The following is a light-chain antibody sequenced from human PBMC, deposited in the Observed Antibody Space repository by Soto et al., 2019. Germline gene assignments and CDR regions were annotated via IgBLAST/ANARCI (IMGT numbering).Light chain of an antibody. Sequence: EIVLTQSPATLSLSPGERATLSCRASQSVSSYLAWYQQKPGQAPMLLISDASNREPGVPARFSGSGSGTDFTLTISSLEPEDFAVYYCQKRNKGLFTFGPGTKVEIK. V-gene: IGKV3-11*01. CDR2: DAS. J-gene: IGKJ3*01. CDR3: QKRNKGLFT. CDR1: QSVSSY.